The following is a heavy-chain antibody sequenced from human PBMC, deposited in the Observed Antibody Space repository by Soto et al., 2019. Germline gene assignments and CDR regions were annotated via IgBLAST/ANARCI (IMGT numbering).Heavy chain of an antibody. J-gene: IGHJ6*02. Sequence: SETLSLTCTVSGGSINCYYWNWVRQSPGMGLEWIGSVYHSGSTSYHPSLRSRVTISVDMSKNQFSLMLRSVTAADTAVYYCARSTGSIDVWGQGTTVTFSS. CDR1: GGSINCYY. V-gene: IGHV4-59*01. CDR2: VYHSGST. CDR3: ARSTGSIDV.